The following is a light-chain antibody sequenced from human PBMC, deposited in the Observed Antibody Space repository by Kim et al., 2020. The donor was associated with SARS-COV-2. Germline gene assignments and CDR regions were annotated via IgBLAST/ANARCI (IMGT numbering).Light chain of an antibody. CDR3: TMYTATIPYV. V-gene: IGLV2-14*03. Sequence: GRSVTISCTGATRDFDTSEFVSWYQQHPGKAPKVILFDVTKRPSGVSNRFSGSKSGNTASLTISGLQAEDEADYYCTMYTATIPYVFGTGTKVTVL. J-gene: IGLJ1*01. CDR2: DVT. CDR1: TRDFDTSEF.